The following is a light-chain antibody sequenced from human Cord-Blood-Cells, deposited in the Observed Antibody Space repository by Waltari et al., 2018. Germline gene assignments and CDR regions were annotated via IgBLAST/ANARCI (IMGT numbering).Light chain of an antibody. CDR1: QSVSSN. V-gene: IGKV3-15*01. J-gene: IGKJ5*01. CDR2: GAS. Sequence: EIVMPQSPATLSVSPGARATLSCRASQSVSSNLAWYQQKPGQAPRLLSYGASTRATGIPARFSGSGSGTEFTLTISSLQSEDFAVYYCQQYNNWPITFGQGTRLEIK. CDR3: QQYNNWPIT.